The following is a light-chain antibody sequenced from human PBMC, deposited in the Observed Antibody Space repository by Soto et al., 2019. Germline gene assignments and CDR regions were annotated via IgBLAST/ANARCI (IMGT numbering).Light chain of an antibody. CDR2: DVS. V-gene: IGLV2-14*01. CDR3: TSYTSASTQV. J-gene: IGLJ2*01. CDR1: SSDVGGYNY. Sequence: QSALTQPASVSGSPGQSITISCTGTSSDVGGYNYVSWYQQHPGKAPKLMIYDVSNRPSGVSNRFSGSKSGNTASPTISGLQAEDEGDYYCTSYTSASTQVVGGGTKLTVL.